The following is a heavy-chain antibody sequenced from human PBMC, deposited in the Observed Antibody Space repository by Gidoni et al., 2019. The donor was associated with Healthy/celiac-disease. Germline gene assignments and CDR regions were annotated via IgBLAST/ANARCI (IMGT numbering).Heavy chain of an antibody. CDR1: GYTFNSYY. CDR3: SVLDTACGHIDD. D-gene: IGHD5-18*01. Sequence: VLLVQSGAEVKKPGASLKVSYKVSGYTFNSYYMHWVRQAAGQGLDWLGISNPSGTNTIYAQKLQGRVTMTRDTSTSTVLMELSSLRYEHTAVYYCSVLDTACGHIDDWGQGTRVTVSS. CDR2: SNPSGTNT. V-gene: IGHV1-46*02. J-gene: IGHJ4*02.